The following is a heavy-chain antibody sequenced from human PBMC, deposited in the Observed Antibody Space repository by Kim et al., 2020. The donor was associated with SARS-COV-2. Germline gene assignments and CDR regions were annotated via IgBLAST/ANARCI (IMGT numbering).Heavy chain of an antibody. V-gene: IGHV3-21*01. D-gene: IGHD1-1*01. CDR3: ARGTTGTTPTFDY. Sequence: YADSVKGRFTISRDNAKNSLYLQMNSLRAEDTAVYYCARGTTGTTPTFDYWGQGTLVTVSS. J-gene: IGHJ4*02.